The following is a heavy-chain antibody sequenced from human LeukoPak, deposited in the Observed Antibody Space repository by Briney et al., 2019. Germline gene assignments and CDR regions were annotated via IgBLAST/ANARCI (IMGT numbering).Heavy chain of an antibody. J-gene: IGHJ4*02. CDR1: GFTFDDYA. D-gene: IGHD6-13*01. V-gene: IGHV3-43*02. Sequence: GGSLRLSCTASGFTFDDYAMHWVRQAPPKGLEWVSLISGDGGTTDYADSVKGRVTISRDNRKNSLYLHMSSLRTEDTALYFCAKVYVGSWYAYDHWGQGTLVTVSS. CDR3: AKVYVGSWYAYDH. CDR2: ISGDGGTT.